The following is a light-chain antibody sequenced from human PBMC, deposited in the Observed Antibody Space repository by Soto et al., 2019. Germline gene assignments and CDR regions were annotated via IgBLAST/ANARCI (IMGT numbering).Light chain of an antibody. CDR1: QDISNY. J-gene: IGKJ3*01. CDR2: DAS. Sequence: DIQMTQSPSSLSASVGDIVTITCQASQDISNYLNWYQQKPGKAPKLLIYDASNLETGVPSRFSGSGSGTDFTFTISSLQPEDIATYYCQQYDNLFTFGPGTKVDIK. V-gene: IGKV1-33*01. CDR3: QQYDNLFT.